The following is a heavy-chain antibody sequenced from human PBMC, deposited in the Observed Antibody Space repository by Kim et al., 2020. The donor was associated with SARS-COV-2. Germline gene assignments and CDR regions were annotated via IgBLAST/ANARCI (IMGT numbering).Heavy chain of an antibody. J-gene: IGHJ4*02. CDR3: ARVTYFYESSGYLFDY. Sequence: PTLVSRVTVSVDTSKKQFSLRLSSVTAADTAVYYCARVTYFYESSGYLFDYWGQGTLVTVSS. V-gene: IGHV4-39*01. D-gene: IGHD3-22*01.